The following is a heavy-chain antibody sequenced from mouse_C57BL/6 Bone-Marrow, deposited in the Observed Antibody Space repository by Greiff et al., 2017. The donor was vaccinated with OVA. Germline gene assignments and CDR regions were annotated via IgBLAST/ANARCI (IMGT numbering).Heavy chain of an antibody. J-gene: IGHJ2*01. CDR3: ASLITTDFDY. CDR1: GFTFSSYG. V-gene: IGHV5-6*01. Sequence: EVKLVESGGDLVKPGGSLKLSCAASGFTFSSYGMSWVRQTPDKRLEWVATISSGGSYTYYPDSVKGRFTFPRDNAKNTLYLQMSSLKSEDTAMYYCASLITTDFDYWGQGTTLTVSS. D-gene: IGHD1-1*01. CDR2: ISSGGSYT.